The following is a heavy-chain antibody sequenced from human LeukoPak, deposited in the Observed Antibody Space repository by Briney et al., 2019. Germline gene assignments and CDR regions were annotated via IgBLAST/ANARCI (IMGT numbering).Heavy chain of an antibody. CDR3: AKDGPQGTFDY. J-gene: IGHJ4*02. CDR1: GFTFSSYG. D-gene: IGHD1-1*01. V-gene: IGHV3-30*18. CDR2: ISYDGSNK. Sequence: PGGSLRLSCVASGFTFSSYGMHWVRQAPGKGLEWVAVISYDGSNKYYADSVKGRFTISRDNSKNTLYLQMNSLRAEDTAVYYCAKDGPQGTFDYWGQGTLVTVSS.